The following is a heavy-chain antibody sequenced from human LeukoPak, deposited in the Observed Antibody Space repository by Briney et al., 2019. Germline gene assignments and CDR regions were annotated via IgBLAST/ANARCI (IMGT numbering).Heavy chain of an antibody. CDR3: ARTRRSTSYYYYYYMDV. CDR2: IYDSGST. Sequence: AETLSLTCTVGGGSIRSSSYNWGWISQPPGKGLEWIGSIYDSGSTYYNPGLKSRVSISVDTSKNQFSLKLSSVTAADTAVYYCARTRRSTSYYYYYYMDVWGKGTTVTVSS. D-gene: IGHD2-2*01. J-gene: IGHJ6*03. CDR1: GGSIRSSSYN. V-gene: IGHV4-39*01.